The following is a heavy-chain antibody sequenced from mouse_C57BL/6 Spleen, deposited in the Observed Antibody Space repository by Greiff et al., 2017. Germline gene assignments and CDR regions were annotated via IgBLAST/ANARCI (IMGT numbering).Heavy chain of an antibody. Sequence: EVQLQQSGPGLVKPSQSLSLTCSVTGYSITSGYYWNWIRQFPGNKLEWMGYISYDGSNNYNPSLKNRIAITRDTSKNQFFLKLNSVTTEDTATYYWAREGTVVDFFYAMDYWGQGTSDTVSS. V-gene: IGHV3-6*01. CDR3: AREGTVVDFFYAMDY. J-gene: IGHJ4*01. D-gene: IGHD1-1*01. CDR2: ISYDGSN. CDR1: GYSITSGYY.